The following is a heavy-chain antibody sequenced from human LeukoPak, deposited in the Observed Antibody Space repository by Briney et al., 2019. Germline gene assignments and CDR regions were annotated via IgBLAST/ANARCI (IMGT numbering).Heavy chain of an antibody. D-gene: IGHD6-19*01. CDR3: AHRSPQWLYY. J-gene: IGHJ4*02. V-gene: IGHV2-5*02. Sequence: GPTLVTATPTLTLTCTFSGFSPSTRGVGVGWIRQTPGKALEWLATTYWDGDKRYSPSLKSRLTITKETSKNQVVLTMTNMDSVNTAKYYCAHRSPQWLYYWGQGTLVTVSS. CDR2: TYWDGDK. CDR1: GFSPSTRGVG.